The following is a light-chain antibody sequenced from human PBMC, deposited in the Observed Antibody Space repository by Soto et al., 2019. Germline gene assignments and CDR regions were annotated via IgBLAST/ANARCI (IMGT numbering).Light chain of an antibody. J-gene: IGKJ3*01. V-gene: IGKV3-11*01. CDR1: QSVTINY. Sequence: EIVLTQSPGTLSLSPGERATLSCRASQSVTINYLAWYQHKPGQAPRLLISDASNRATGIPARFSGSGSATDFTLTISSLEPEDFAVYYCQQRDNWPPTFGPGTTVEI. CDR2: DAS. CDR3: QQRDNWPPT.